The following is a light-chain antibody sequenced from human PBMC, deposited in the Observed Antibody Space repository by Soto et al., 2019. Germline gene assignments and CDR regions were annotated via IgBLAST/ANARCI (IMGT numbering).Light chain of an antibody. V-gene: IGKV1-6*01. CDR3: LQDYNYPLT. CDR1: QGIRND. CDR2: AAS. J-gene: IGKJ4*01. Sequence: ALQLTQSPSSMSASVGDRVTITCRASQGIRNDLGWYQQKPGKAPKLLIYAASSLQSGVPSRFSGSGSGTDFTLTISSLQPEDFATYYCLQDYNYPLTFGGGTKVDI.